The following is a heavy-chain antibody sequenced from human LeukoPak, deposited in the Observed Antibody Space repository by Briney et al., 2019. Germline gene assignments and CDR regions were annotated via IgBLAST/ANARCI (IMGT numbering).Heavy chain of an antibody. Sequence: QPGGSLRLSCAASGFTFSSYAMHWVRQAPGKGLEWVAVISYDGSNKYYADSVKGRFTISRDNAKNSLYLQMNSLRAEDTAVYYCARSSLEEGAAFDIWGQGTMVTVSS. CDR2: ISYDGSNK. CDR3: ARSSLEEGAAFDI. D-gene: IGHD1-26*01. CDR1: GFTFSSYA. V-gene: IGHV3-30-3*01. J-gene: IGHJ3*02.